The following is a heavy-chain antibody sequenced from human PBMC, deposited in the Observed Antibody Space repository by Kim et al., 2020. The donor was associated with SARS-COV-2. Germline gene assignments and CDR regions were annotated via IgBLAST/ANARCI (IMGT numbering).Heavy chain of an antibody. CDR3: GAFGESRDV. Sequence: GGSLRLSCAASGFSVNSYKMHWVRQAPGRRLEWVAYFGRGGYITYHADFVKGRFIPSRDDANNSLYLQMNSLRVDDTAVYYCGAFGESRDVWGKGTTVTVS. J-gene: IGHJ6*03. CDR2: FGRGGYIT. CDR1: GFSVNSYK. V-gene: IGHV3-48*03. D-gene: IGHD3-10*01.